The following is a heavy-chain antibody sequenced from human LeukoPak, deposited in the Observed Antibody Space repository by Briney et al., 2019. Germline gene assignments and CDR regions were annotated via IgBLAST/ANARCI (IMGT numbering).Heavy chain of an antibody. V-gene: IGHV3-23*01. CDR1: GFTFSSYA. CDR2: ISGSGGST. Sequence: VQPGGSLRLSCAASGFTFSSYAMSWVRQAPGTGLEWVSAISGSGGSTYYADSVKGRFTISRDNSKNTLYLQMNSLRAEDTAVYYCAKDQTYYDFWSGYWLFDYWGQGTLVTVSS. CDR3: AKDQTYYDFWSGYWLFDY. J-gene: IGHJ4*02. D-gene: IGHD3-3*01.